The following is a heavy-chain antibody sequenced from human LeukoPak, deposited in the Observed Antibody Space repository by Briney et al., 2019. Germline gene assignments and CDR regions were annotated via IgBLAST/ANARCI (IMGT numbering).Heavy chain of an antibody. J-gene: IGHJ4*02. CDR2: IYYSGST. CDR1: GGSISSYY. V-gene: IGHV4-59*01. D-gene: IGHD4-17*01. Sequence: SETLSLTCTVSGGSISSYYWSWIRQPPGKGLEWIGYIYYSGSTNYNPSLKSRVTISVDTSKNQFSLKLSSVTAADTAVYYCARGAPYGVYSYWGQGTLVTVSS. CDR3: ARGAPYGVYSY.